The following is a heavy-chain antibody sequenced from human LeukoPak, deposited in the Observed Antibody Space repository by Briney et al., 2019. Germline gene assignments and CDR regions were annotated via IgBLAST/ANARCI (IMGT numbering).Heavy chain of an antibody. J-gene: IGHJ4*02. CDR2: IFYSGST. D-gene: IGHD1-26*01. V-gene: IGHV4-59*01. CDR1: GGSISNDY. Sequence: PSETLSLTCTVSGGSISNDYWSWIRQPPGKGLEWIGYIFYSGSTNYNPSLKSRVTISVDTSKNQFSLKLSSVTAADTAVYYCARARSWQYYFDYWGQGTLVTVSS. CDR3: ARARSWQYYFDY.